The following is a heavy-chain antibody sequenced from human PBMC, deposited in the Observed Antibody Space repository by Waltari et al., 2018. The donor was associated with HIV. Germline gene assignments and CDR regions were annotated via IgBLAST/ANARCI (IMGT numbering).Heavy chain of an antibody. CDR1: GYTFTRHD. V-gene: IGHV1-8*01. CDR3: ARGIPAGRYETLTGQDY. Sequence: QVQLVQSGAEVKTPGASVKVPCKASGYTFTRHDIHWVRQAIGTGLEWMGWMNPNSGNTGYAQKFQGRVTMTRNASITTAYMELSSLRSADTAVYCCARGIPAGRYETLTGQDYWGQGTLVTVSS. J-gene: IGHJ4*02. CDR2: MNPNSGNT. D-gene: IGHD3-9*01.